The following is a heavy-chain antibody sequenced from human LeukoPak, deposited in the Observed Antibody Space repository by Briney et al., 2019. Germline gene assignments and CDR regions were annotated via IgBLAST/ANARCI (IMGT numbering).Heavy chain of an antibody. CDR1: GYTFTGYY. J-gene: IGHJ4*02. CDR3: ARDHYDILTGYWTFPDY. CDR2: INPNSGGT. D-gene: IGHD3-9*01. Sequence: GASVKVSCKASGYTFTGYYMHWVRQAPGQGLEWMGWINPNSGGTNYAQKSQGRVTMTRDTSISTAYMELSRLRSDDTAVYYCARDHYDILTGYWTFPDYWGQGTLVTVSS. V-gene: IGHV1-2*02.